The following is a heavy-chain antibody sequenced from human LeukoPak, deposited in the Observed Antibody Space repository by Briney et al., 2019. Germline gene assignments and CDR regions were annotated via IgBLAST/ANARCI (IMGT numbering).Heavy chain of an antibody. CDR1: GVTVSSNY. J-gene: IGHJ4*02. CDR3: ARHLTYYYGSGTGPIDY. D-gene: IGHD3-10*01. CDR2: IYSGGST. V-gene: IGHV3-66*04. Sequence: GGSLRLSCAAAGVTVSSNYMSWVRQAPGEGLEWVSVIYSGGSTYYADSVKGRFSISRDNSKNTLYLQMNSLRAEDTAVYYCARHLTYYYGSGTGPIDYWGQGTLVTVSS.